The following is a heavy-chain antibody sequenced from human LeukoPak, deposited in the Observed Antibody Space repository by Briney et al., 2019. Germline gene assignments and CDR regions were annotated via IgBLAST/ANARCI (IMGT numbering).Heavy chain of an antibody. Sequence: PSETLSLTCTVSSGSINIQNNYCSWVRQAPGQGLEWIGSIYYSGTTYYSPSLKSRLTISVDTSKNQFSLKLSSVTAADTAVYYCARRWELLTPASIDYWGQGTLVTVSS. J-gene: IGHJ4*02. D-gene: IGHD1-26*01. CDR3: ARRWELLTPASIDY. V-gene: IGHV4-39*07. CDR2: IYYSGTT. CDR1: SGSINIQNNY.